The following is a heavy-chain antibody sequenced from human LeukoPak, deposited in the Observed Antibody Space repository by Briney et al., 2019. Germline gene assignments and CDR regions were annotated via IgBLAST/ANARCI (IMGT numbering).Heavy chain of an antibody. D-gene: IGHD4-23*01. Sequence: SETLSLTCGVSGYSISSGDYWGWIRQPPGKGLEWIGSIYHTGSTHHNPPLESRVTTSVDTSKNHFSLKLSSVTAADTAVYYCARDYGGRFDYWGQGILVTVSP. CDR2: IYHTGST. J-gene: IGHJ4*02. CDR1: GYSISSGDY. V-gene: IGHV4-38-2*02. CDR3: ARDYGGRFDY.